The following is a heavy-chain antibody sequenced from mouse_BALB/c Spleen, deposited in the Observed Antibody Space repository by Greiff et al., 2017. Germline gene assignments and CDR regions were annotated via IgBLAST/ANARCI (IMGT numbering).Heavy chain of an antibody. D-gene: IGHD4-1*01. Sequence: VESGGGLVQPGGSLKLSCAASGFTFSSYTMSWVRQTPEKRLEWVAYISNGGGSTYYPDTVKGRFTISRDNAKNTLYLQMSSLKSEDTAMYYCARPLGRGFAYWGQGTLVTVSA. J-gene: IGHJ3*01. CDR2: ISNGGGST. V-gene: IGHV5-12-2*01. CDR3: ARPLGRGFAY. CDR1: GFTFSSYT.